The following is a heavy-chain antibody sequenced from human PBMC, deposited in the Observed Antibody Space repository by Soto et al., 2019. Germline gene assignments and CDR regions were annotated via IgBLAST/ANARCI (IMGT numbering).Heavy chain of an antibody. Sequence: SVKVSCKASGGTFSSYAISWVRQAPGQGLEWMGGIIPIFGTANYAQKFQGRVTITADESTSTAYMELSSLRSEDTAVYYCARLPDYGGNAEGDYWGQGTLVTVSS. CDR2: IIPIFGTA. J-gene: IGHJ4*02. CDR3: ARLPDYGGNAEGDY. D-gene: IGHD4-17*01. V-gene: IGHV1-69*13. CDR1: GGTFSSYA.